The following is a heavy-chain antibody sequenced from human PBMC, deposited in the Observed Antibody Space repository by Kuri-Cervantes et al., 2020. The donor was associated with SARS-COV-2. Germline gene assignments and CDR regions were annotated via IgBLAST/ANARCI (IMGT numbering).Heavy chain of an antibody. D-gene: IGHD7-27*01. Sequence: GGSLRLSCAASGLTFSHAWMTWVRQAPGKGLEWVANIEQDGSEKYYVDSVKGRFTISRDNAKNSLYLQMNSLRAEDTAVYYCARDRNWGDWYFDLWGRGTLVTVSS. J-gene: IGHJ2*01. V-gene: IGHV3-7*01. CDR2: IEQDGSEK. CDR3: ARDRNWGDWYFDL. CDR1: GLTFSHAW.